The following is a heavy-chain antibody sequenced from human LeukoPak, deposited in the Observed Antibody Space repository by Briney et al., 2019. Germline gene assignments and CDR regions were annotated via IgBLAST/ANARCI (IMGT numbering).Heavy chain of an antibody. CDR3: AKDRRVRIAVDWFDY. V-gene: IGHV3-23*01. Sequence: GGSLRLSCAASGFTFSSYAMSWVRQAPGKGLEWVSAISGSGGSTYYADSVKGRFTISRDNSKNTLYLQMNSLRAEDTAVYYCAKDRRVRIAVDWFDYWGQGTLVTVSS. J-gene: IGHJ4*02. CDR1: GFTFSSYA. CDR2: ISGSGGST. D-gene: IGHD6-19*01.